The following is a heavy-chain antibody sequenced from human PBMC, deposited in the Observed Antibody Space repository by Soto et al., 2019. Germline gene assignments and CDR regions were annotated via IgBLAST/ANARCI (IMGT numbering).Heavy chain of an antibody. CDR2: IRSKAYGGTT. CDR1: GFTFGDYA. Sequence: GGSLRLSCTASGFTFGDYAMSWVRQAPGKGLEWVGFIRSKAYGGTTEYAASVKGRFTISRDDSKSIAYLQMNSLKTDDTAVYYCTRAELRFLEWLTYYYYGMDVWGQGTTVTVSS. CDR3: TRAELRFLEWLTYYYYGMDV. V-gene: IGHV3-49*04. J-gene: IGHJ6*02. D-gene: IGHD3-3*01.